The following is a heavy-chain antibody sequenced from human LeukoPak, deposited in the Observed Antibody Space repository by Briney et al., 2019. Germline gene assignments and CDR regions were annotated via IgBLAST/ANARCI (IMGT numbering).Heavy chain of an antibody. CDR1: GFTVSSSY. V-gene: IGHV3-66*01. CDR2: ISSAGPT. D-gene: IGHD6-13*01. CDR3: ARDLEAANTYYFDY. Sequence: GGSLRLSCAASGFTVSSSYMSWVRQAPGKGLEWVSIISSAGPTYYADSVKGRFTISRGNSKNTVYLRVNSLRDEDTAVYYCARDLEAANTYYFDYWGQGTMVTVSS. J-gene: IGHJ4*02.